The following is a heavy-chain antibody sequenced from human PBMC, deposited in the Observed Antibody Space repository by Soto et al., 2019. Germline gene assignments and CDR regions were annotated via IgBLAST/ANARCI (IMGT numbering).Heavy chain of an antibody. CDR3: ARRIAAAVAFDY. CDR1: GFIFSDYY. V-gene: IGHV3-11*01. CDR2: ISGSGNTI. Sequence: QVQLVESGGGLVKPGGSLRLSCAASGFIFSDYYMTWIRQAPGKGLEWVSYISGSGNTIYYADSVRGRLTISRDNAKSSLFLQMNSLRADDTAVYYFARRIAAAVAFDYWGQGTLVTVSS. D-gene: IGHD6-13*01. J-gene: IGHJ4*02.